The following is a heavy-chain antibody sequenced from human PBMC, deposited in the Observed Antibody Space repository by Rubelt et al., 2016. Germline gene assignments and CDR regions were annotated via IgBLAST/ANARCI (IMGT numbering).Heavy chain of an antibody. CDR2: ISAYNGNT. J-gene: IGHJ4*02. CDR1: GYTFTSYG. CDR3: ARVEALAARKIYYFDY. Sequence: QVQLVQSGAEVKKPGASVKVSCKASGYTFTSYGISWVRQAPGQGLEWMGWISAYNGNTNYAQKLQGRVTMTTDTSTSTGYMGLRSLRSDDTAVYYCARVEALAARKIYYFDYWGQGTLVTVSS. V-gene: IGHV1-18*01. D-gene: IGHD6-6*01.